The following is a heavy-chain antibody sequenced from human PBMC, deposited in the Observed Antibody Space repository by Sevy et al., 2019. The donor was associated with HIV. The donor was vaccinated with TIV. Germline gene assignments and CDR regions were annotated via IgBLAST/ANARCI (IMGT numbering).Heavy chain of an antibody. CDR2: ISSSGSTI. CDR3: AGDGLPIGYSSVVGFDY. V-gene: IGHV3-11*01. Sequence: GGSLRLSCAASGFTFSDYYMSWIRQAPGKGLEWVAYISSSGSTIYYEDSVKGRFAISRVNAKNTLYLQKNSMRTEDTAVYYCAGDGLPIGYSSVVGFDYWGQGTLVTVSS. J-gene: IGHJ4*02. CDR1: GFTFSDYY. D-gene: IGHD5-18*01.